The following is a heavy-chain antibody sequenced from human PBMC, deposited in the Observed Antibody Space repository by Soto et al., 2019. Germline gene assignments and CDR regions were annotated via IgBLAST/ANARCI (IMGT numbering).Heavy chain of an antibody. CDR1: GYTFTGYY. J-gene: IGHJ6*02. Sequence: ASVKVSCKASGYTFTGYYMHWVRQAPGQGLEWMGWINPNSGGTNYAQKFQGWVTMTRDTSISTAYMELSRLRSDDTAVYYCARGAFIRYFDWRSYYYYGMDVWGQGTTVTVSS. V-gene: IGHV1-2*04. CDR3: ARGAFIRYFDWRSYYYYGMDV. CDR2: INPNSGGT. D-gene: IGHD3-9*01.